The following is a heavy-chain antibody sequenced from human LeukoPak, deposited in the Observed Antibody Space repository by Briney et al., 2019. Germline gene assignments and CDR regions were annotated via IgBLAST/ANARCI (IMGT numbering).Heavy chain of an antibody. V-gene: IGHV3-21*01. D-gene: IGHD6-13*01. CDR2: ISGTSTYI. Sequence: GGSLRLSCAASGFSFSACSMNWVRQAPGKGLQWVSSISGTSTYIYYADSVRGRFTISRDNAKNSLYLQMSSLRAEDTAVYYCATVAAGFYWGQGTLVTVSS. J-gene: IGHJ4*02. CDR3: ATVAAGFY. CDR1: GFSFSACS.